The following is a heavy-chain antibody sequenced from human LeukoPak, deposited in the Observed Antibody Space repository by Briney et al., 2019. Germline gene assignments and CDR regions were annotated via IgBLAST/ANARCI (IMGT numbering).Heavy chain of an antibody. D-gene: IGHD4-11*01. Sequence: PSETLSLTCTVSGGSISESSYYWGWIRQSPGKGLEWIGRIYTSGSTNYNPSLKSRVTMSVDTSKNQFSLKLSSVTAADTAVYYCARDDSNYYYYYMDVWGKGTTATVSS. CDR2: IYTSGST. V-gene: IGHV4-39*07. J-gene: IGHJ6*03. CDR1: GGSISESSYY. CDR3: ARDDSNYYYYYMDV.